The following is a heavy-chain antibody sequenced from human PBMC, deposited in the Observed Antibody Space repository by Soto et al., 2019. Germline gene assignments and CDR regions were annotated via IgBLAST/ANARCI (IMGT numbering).Heavy chain of an antibody. CDR2: IYSGGST. Sequence: GVSLRLSCAASGFTVGTNFMTWVRQAPGKWLEWVSVIYSGGSTFYADSVKGRFTITRDNSENTLYFQMNSLRAKDTAVYYCARAKMQLWPNYYDDGLDVWGQGTTVTVSS. CDR1: GFTVGTNF. V-gene: IGHV3-66*01. J-gene: IGHJ6*02. CDR3: ARAKMQLWPNYYDDGLDV. D-gene: IGHD5-18*01.